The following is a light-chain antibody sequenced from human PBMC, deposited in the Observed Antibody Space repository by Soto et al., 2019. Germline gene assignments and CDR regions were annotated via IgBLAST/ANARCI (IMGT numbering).Light chain of an antibody. CDR1: RSDIGGYNY. V-gene: IGLV2-14*03. J-gene: IGLJ1*01. CDR2: DVT. CDR3: GSYTGSTRLYV. Sequence: QSALTQPASVSGSPGQSITISCTGTRSDIGGYNYVSWYQQHPGKAPKLLIYDVTNRPSGVSYRFSGSKSGNTASLTISGLQADDDADYYCGSYTGSTRLYVFGSGTKLTVL.